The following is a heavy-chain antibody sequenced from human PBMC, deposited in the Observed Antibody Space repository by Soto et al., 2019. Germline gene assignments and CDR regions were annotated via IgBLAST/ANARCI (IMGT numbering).Heavy chain of an antibody. V-gene: IGHV3-21*01. CDR3: ARSRVSRTNWFDP. CDR1: GFTFSSYS. CDR2: ISSSSSYI. J-gene: IGHJ5*02. Sequence: EVQLVESGGGLVKPGGSLRLSCAASGFTFSSYSMNWVRQAPGKGLEWGSSISSSSSYIYYADSVKGRFTISRDNAKNSLYLQMNSLRAEDTAVYYCARSRVSRTNWFDPWGQGTLVTVSS. D-gene: IGHD3-9*01.